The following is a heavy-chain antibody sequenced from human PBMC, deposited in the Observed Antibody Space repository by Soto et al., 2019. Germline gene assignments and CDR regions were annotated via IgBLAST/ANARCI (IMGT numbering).Heavy chain of an antibody. CDR1: GFTFSSYA. V-gene: IGHV3-30-3*01. D-gene: IGHD6-19*01. J-gene: IGHJ6*02. Sequence: QVQLVESGGGVVQPGRSLRLSCAASGFTFSSYAMHWVRQAPGKGLEWVAVISYDGSNKYYADSVKGRFTICRDNSKNTLYLQMNSLRAEDTAVYYCARAQGIAVAGMKVGGMDVWGQGTTVTVSS. CDR3: ARAQGIAVAGMKVGGMDV. CDR2: ISYDGSNK.